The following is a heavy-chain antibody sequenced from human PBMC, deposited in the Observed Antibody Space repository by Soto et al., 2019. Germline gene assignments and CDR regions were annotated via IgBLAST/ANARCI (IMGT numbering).Heavy chain of an antibody. CDR2: IDPSDSYT. CDR3: ASRGSTPAGDYYYYGMDV. Sequence: PGESLKISCKGSGYSFTSYWISWVRQMPGKGLEWMGRIDPSDSYTNYSPSFQGHVTLSADKSISTAYLQWTRLKASETAMTYCASRGSTPAGDYYYYGMDVWGQGTTVTVSS. J-gene: IGHJ6*02. D-gene: IGHD3-16*01. V-gene: IGHV5-10-1*01. CDR1: GYSFTSYW.